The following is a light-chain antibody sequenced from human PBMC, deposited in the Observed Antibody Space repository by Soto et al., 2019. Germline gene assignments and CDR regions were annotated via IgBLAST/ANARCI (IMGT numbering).Light chain of an antibody. CDR2: AAS. J-gene: IGKJ3*01. CDR1: QSLSTYS. Sequence: EIVLTQSPGTLSVSPGERATLSCRASQSLSTYSLAWYQQKPGQTPRLLIYAASTRDTDIPDRFNGSGSGTDFALTISRLEPEDFALYYCQQYEASHLTFGPGTKVPVK. V-gene: IGKV3-20*01. CDR3: QQYEASHLT.